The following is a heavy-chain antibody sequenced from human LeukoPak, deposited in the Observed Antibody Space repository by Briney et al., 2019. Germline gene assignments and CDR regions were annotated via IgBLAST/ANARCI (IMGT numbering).Heavy chain of an antibody. CDR2: FGTTDDT. Sequence: GGSLRLSCAASGFTFSSYDMHWVRQATGKGLEWVSTFGTTDDTYYPGSVKGRFTISRENAKNSLYLQMSSLRAGDTAVYYCAIAVAGTRYFQHWGQGTLVTDSS. CDR3: AIAVAGTRYFQH. D-gene: IGHD6-19*01. CDR1: GFTFSSYD. J-gene: IGHJ1*01. V-gene: IGHV3-13*01.